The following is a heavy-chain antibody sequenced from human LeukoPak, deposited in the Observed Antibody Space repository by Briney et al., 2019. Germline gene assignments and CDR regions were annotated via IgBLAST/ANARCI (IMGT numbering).Heavy chain of an antibody. Sequence: SVKVSCKASGGTFSSYAISWVRQAPGQGLEWMGGIIPIFGTANYAQKFQGRVTITADESTSTAYMELSSLRSEDTAVYYCEANQGYSRSWYVAGDQNWGQGTLVTVSS. CDR1: GGTFSSYA. CDR2: IIPIFGTA. J-gene: IGHJ4*02. D-gene: IGHD6-13*01. CDR3: EANQGYSRSWYVAGDQN. V-gene: IGHV1-69*01.